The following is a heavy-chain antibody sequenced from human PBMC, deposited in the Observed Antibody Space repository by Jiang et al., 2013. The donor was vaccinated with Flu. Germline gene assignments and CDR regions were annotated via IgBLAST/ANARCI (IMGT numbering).Heavy chain of an antibody. CDR3: ARAYCGGACYRYYYYMDV. CDR1: GGSINSYY. Sequence: GPGLVKPSETLSLTCTVTGGSINSYYWSWIRQPPGKGLEWIGYIYYSGSTNYNPSLKSRVTISVDTSKNQFSLKLNSVTAADTAVYYCARAYCGGACYRYYYYMDVWGKGPRSPSP. J-gene: IGHJ6*03. CDR2: IYYSGST. V-gene: IGHV4-59*01. D-gene: IGHD2-21*01.